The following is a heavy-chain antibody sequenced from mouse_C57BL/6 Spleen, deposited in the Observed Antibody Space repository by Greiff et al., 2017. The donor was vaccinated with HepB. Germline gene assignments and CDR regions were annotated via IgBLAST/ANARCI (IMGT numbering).Heavy chain of an antibody. D-gene: IGHD1-1*01. CDR1: GYAFSSSW. J-gene: IGHJ3*01. CDR3: AYYGSSPFAY. CDR2: IYPGDGDT. V-gene: IGHV1-82*01. Sequence: VQLQQSGPELVKPGASVKISCKASGYAFSSSWMNWVKQRPGKGLVWIGRIYPGDGDTNYNGKFKGKATLTADKSSSTAYMQLSSLTSEDSAVYFCAYYGSSPFAYWGQGTLVTVSA.